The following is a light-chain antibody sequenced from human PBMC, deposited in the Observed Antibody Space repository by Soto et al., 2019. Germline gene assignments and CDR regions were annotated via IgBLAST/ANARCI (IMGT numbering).Light chain of an antibody. J-gene: IGKJ2*01. Sequence: EIVMTQSPATLSVSPGERATLSCRASQSVGSNFAWYQQKPGQAPRLLIYGASTRATGIPARFRGSGSGTEFTLTISGLQSEDFAVYHCQQYNDWPLYTFGQGTK. CDR1: QSVGSN. CDR2: GAS. CDR3: QQYNDWPLYT. V-gene: IGKV3-15*01.